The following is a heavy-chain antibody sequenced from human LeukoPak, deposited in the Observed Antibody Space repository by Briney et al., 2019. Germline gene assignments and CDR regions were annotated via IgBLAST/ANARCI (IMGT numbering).Heavy chain of an antibody. J-gene: IGHJ4*02. Sequence: SVKVSCKASGGTFGSYAISWVRQAPGQGLEWMGGIIPVFGTANYAQKFQGRVTITTDESTSTAYMELSSLRSEDTAVYYCARSGQRGYSYGPPFDYWGQGTLVTVSS. CDR3: ARSGQRGYSYGPPFDY. D-gene: IGHD5-18*01. CDR1: GGTFGSYA. V-gene: IGHV1-69*05. CDR2: IIPVFGTA.